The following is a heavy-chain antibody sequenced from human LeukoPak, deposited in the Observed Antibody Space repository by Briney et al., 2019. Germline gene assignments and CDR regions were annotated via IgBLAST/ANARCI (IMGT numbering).Heavy chain of an antibody. CDR1: GFTFSSYG. CDR2: IRYDGSNK. D-gene: IGHD3-22*01. V-gene: IGHV3-30*02. CDR3: AKEYYYDSSGYYPLGY. J-gene: IGHJ4*02. Sequence: GGSLRLSCAASGFTFSSYGMHWVRQAPGKGLEGVAFIRYDGSNKYYADSVKGRFTISRDNSKNTLYLQMNSLRAEDTAVYYCAKEYYYDSSGYYPLGYWGQGTLVTVS.